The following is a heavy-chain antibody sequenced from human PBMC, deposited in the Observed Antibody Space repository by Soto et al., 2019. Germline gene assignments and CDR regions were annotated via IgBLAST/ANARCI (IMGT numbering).Heavy chain of an antibody. D-gene: IGHD6-19*01. V-gene: IGHV3-7*05. CDR2: INEDGSEK. CDR1: AVHFRDYW. J-gene: IGHJ6*02. CDR3: ARERGQWYSSGWSPYYYGMDV. Sequence: PGGSLRLSCAASAVHFRDYWMSWVRQAPGKGLEWVAKINEDGSEKYYVDSVKGRFTISRDNAKNSLYLQMNSLTVEDTAVYYCARERGQWYSSGWSPYYYGMDVWGQGTTVTVSS.